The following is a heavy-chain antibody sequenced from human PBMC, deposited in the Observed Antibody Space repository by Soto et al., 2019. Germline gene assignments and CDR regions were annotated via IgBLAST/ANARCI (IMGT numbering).Heavy chain of an antibody. D-gene: IGHD2-2*01. J-gene: IGHJ6*02. Sequence: SETLSLTCAVYGGSFSGYYWSWIRQPPGKGLEWIGEINHSGSTNYNPSLKSRVTISVDTSKNQFSLKLSSVTAADTAVYYCARPYRDIVVVQAAGKSFGGMDVWRQGTTVTVSS. CDR3: ARPYRDIVVVQAAGKSFGGMDV. V-gene: IGHV4-34*01. CDR1: GGSFSGYY. CDR2: INHSGST.